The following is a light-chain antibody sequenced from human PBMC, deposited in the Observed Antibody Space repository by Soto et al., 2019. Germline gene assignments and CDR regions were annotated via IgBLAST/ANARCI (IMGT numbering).Light chain of an antibody. J-gene: IGKJ4*01. CDR2: GAS. CDR1: RNINGK. Sequence: EIVMTQSPATLSVSPGERATLSCRASRNINGKLAWYQQKPAHAPRLLMSGASTRATGIPARFSGSGSGTEFTITISSLQSEDFAVYYCQQYYDYPPLIFGGGTKVEIK. CDR3: QQYYDYPPLI. V-gene: IGKV3-15*01.